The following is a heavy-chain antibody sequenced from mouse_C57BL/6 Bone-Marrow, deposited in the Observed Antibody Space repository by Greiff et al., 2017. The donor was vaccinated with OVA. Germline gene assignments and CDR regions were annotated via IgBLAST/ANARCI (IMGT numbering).Heavy chain of an antibody. D-gene: IGHD1-1*01. CDR2: ISNGGGST. CDR3: ARRIYYYGSSYLDY. V-gene: IGHV5-12*01. CDR1: GFTFSDYY. Sequence: EVQRVESGGGLVQPGGSLKLSCAASGFTFSDYYMYWVRQTPEKRLEWVAYISNGGGSTYYPDTVKGRFTISRDNAKNTLYLQMSRLKSEDTAMYYCARRIYYYGSSYLDYWGQGTTLTVSS. J-gene: IGHJ2*01.